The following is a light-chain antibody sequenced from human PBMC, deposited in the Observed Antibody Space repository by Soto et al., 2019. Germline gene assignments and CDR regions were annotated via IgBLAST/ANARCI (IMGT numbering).Light chain of an antibody. V-gene: IGLV2-14*01. CDR1: NSDVGGYNY. J-gene: IGLJ2*01. CDR2: DVS. Sequence: QSVLTQPASVSGSPGQSITISCTGTNSDVGGYNYVSWYQQHPGKAPKLMIYDVSNRPSGVSNRFSGSKSGNTASLTISGLQAEDEADYYCSSYTSSSTPVVFGGGTQLTVL. CDR3: SSYTSSSTPVV.